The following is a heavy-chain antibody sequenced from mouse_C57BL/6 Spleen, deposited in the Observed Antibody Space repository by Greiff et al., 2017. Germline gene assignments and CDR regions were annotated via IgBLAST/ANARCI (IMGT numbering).Heavy chain of an antibody. V-gene: IGHV5-17*01. CDR3: ARAQTAQATWFAY. CDR2: ISSGSSTI. J-gene: IGHJ3*01. CDR1: GFTFSDYG. D-gene: IGHD3-2*02. Sequence: EVMLVESGGGLVKPGGSLKLSCAASGFTFSDYGMHWVRQAPEKGLEWVAYISSGSSTIYYADTVKGRFTISRDNAKNTLFLQMTSLRSEDTAMYYCARAQTAQATWFAYWGQGTLVTVSA.